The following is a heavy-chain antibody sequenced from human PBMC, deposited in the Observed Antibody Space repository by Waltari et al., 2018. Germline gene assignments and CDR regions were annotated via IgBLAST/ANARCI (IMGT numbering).Heavy chain of an antibody. CDR3: ARESPIGVASDY. Sequence: QVQLVQSGAAVKNPWSSVKVSCKASGGTFSSYAISWVRQAPGQGLEWMGGIIPIFGTANYAQKFQGRVTITADESTSTAYMELSSLRSEDTAVYYCARESPIGVASDYWGQGTLVTVSS. V-gene: IGHV1-69*13. CDR1: GGTFSSYA. CDR2: IIPIFGTA. D-gene: IGHD2-15*01. J-gene: IGHJ4*02.